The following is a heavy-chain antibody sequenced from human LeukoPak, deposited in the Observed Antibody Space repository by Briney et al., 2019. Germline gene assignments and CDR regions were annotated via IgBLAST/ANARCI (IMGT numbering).Heavy chain of an antibody. CDR3: AKDLTSVVAATLLVY. J-gene: IGHJ4*02. CDR2: ISGSGGST. V-gene: IGHV3-23*01. Sequence: PGGSLRLSCAASGFTFSSYAMSWVRQAPGKGLEWVSAISGSGGSTYYADSVKGRFAISRDNSKNTLYLQMNSLRAEDTAVYYCAKDLTSVVAATLLVYWGQGTLVTVSS. CDR1: GFTFSSYA. D-gene: IGHD2-15*01.